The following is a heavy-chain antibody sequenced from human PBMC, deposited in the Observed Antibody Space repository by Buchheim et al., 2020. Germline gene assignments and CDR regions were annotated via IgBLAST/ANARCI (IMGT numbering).Heavy chain of an antibody. V-gene: IGHV4-34*01. D-gene: IGHD3-22*01. CDR3: ARDSPSGCNWFDP. J-gene: IGHJ5*02. Sequence: QVQLQQWGAGLLKPSETLSLTCAVYGGSFSGYYWSWIRQPPGKGLEWIGEINHSGSTNYNPSLKSRVTISVDTSKNQFSRKLSSVTAADTAVYYCARDSPSGCNWFDPWGQGTL. CDR2: INHSGST. CDR1: GGSFSGYY.